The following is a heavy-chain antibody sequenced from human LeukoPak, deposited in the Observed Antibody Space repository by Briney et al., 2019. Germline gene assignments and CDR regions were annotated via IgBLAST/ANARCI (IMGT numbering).Heavy chain of an antibody. J-gene: IGHJ5*02. Sequence: SETLSLTCTVSGGSISSSSYYWGWIRQPPGKGLEWIGSIYYTGRTYYNPSLKSRVTISVVTSKNQFSLKLSSVTAAVTAVYYCARGTDDSYGDYWFDPWGQGTLVTVSS. CDR2: IYYTGRT. CDR1: GGSISSSSYY. V-gene: IGHV4-39*01. CDR3: ARGTDDSYGDYWFDP. D-gene: IGHD4-17*01.